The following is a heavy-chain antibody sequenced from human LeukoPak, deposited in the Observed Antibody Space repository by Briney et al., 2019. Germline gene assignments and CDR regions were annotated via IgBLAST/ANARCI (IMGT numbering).Heavy chain of an antibody. CDR1: GFTFSSYS. CDR2: ISWNSGSI. Sequence: PGGSLRLSCAASGFTFSSYSMNWVRQAPGKGLEWVSGISWNSGSIGYADSVKGRFTISRDNAKNSLYLQMNSLRAEDTALYYCAKDIYGIAAAGPSNDPSLVGFDIWGQGTMVTVSS. CDR3: AKDIYGIAAAGPSNDPSLVGFDI. J-gene: IGHJ3*02. D-gene: IGHD6-13*01. V-gene: IGHV3-9*01.